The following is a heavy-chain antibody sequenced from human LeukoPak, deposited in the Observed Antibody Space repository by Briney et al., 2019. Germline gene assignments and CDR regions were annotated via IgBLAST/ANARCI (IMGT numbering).Heavy chain of an antibody. V-gene: IGHV4-30-2*01. CDR2: IYHSGST. CDR1: GGSISSGGYY. Sequence: PSETLSLTCTVSGGSISSGGYYWSWIRQPPGKGLEWIGYIYHSGSTYYNPSLKSRVTISVDRSKNQFSLKLSSVTAADTAVYYCARDAPVMGDYYYYYMDVWGKGTTVTVSS. CDR3: ARDAPVMGDYYYYYMDV. J-gene: IGHJ6*03. D-gene: IGHD2-8*01.